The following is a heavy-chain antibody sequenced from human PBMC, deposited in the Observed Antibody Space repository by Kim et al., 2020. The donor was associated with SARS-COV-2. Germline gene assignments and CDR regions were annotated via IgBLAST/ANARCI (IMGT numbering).Heavy chain of an antibody. D-gene: IGHD5-12*01. J-gene: IGHJ5*02. V-gene: IGHV4-59*01. CDR3: ARGGGGYSDYDYRFDP. CDR2: IYYRGST. CDR1: GGSISGYY. Sequence: SETLSLTCTVSGGSISGYYWSWIRQPPGKGLEWIGYIYYRGSTNYNPSLKSRVTISVDTSKNQFSLRLTSVTAADTAVFYCARGGGGYSDYDYRFDPWG.